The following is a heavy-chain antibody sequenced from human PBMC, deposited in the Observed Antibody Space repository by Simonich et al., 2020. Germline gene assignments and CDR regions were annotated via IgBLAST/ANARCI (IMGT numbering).Heavy chain of an antibody. Sequence: EVQLVESGGGRVKPGGSLRLSCAASGLTFSSYSMNWIRQAPGKGLRWVSAFMSSISYIYYADSVKGRFTISRDNAKNSLYLQMNSLRAEDTAVYYCARGIVGASGAFDIWGQGTMVTVSS. J-gene: IGHJ3*02. D-gene: IGHD1-26*01. V-gene: IGHV3-21*01. CDR3: ARGIVGASGAFDI. CDR2: FMSSISYI. CDR1: GLTFSSYS.